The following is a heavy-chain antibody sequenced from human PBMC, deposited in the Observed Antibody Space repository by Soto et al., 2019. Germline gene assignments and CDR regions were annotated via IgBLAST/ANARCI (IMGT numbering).Heavy chain of an antibody. CDR1: GFTFSNAW. Sequence: EVQLVESGGGLVKPGGSLRLSCAASGFTFSNAWMNWVRQAPGKGLEWVGRIKSKTDGGTTDYAAPVKGRFTISRDDSKNTLYLQMNSLKTEDTAVYYCTTETYYDFWSGYQNGEDGMDVWGQGTTVTVSS. D-gene: IGHD3-3*01. CDR3: TTETYYDFWSGYQNGEDGMDV. V-gene: IGHV3-15*07. CDR2: IKSKTDGGTT. J-gene: IGHJ6*02.